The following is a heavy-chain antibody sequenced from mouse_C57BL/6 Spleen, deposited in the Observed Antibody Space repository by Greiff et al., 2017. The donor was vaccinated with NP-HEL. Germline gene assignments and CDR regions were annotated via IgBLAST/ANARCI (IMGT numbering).Heavy chain of an antibody. CDR2: IYPGDGDT. CDR1: GYAFSSSW. J-gene: IGHJ2*01. V-gene: IGHV1-82*01. Sequence: VQLQQSGPELVKPGASVKISCKASGYAFSSSWMNWVKQRPGKGLEWIGRIYPGDGDTNYNGKFKGKATLTADKSSSTAYMQLSSLTSEDSAVYFCARILEKWYFDYWGQGTTLTVSS. CDR3: ARILEKWYFDY.